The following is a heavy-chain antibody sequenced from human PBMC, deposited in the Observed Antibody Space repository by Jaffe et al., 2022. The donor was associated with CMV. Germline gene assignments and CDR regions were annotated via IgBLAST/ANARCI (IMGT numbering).Heavy chain of an antibody. CDR2: ISSSSSYI. J-gene: IGHJ4*02. D-gene: IGHD3-22*01. CDR3: ARDGDLYDSSGYSDGQFDY. V-gene: IGHV3-21*01. Sequence: EVQLVESGGGLVKPGGSLRLSCAASGFTFSSYSMNWVRQAPGKGLEWVSSISSSSSYIYYADSVKGRFTISRDNAKNSLYLQMNSLRAEDTAVYYCARDGDLYDSSGYSDGQFDYWGQGTLVTVSS. CDR1: GFTFSSYS.